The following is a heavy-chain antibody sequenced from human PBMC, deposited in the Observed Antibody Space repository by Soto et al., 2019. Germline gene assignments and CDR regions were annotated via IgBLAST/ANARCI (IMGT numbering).Heavy chain of an antibody. V-gene: IGHV3-48*01. CDR3: AREGGSSMGDV. CDR1: RFTLSDYS. J-gene: IGHJ6*04. CDR2: ISSSSSTI. D-gene: IGHD2-15*01. Sequence: GGSLRLSCAASRFTLSDYSMNWVRQSPGKGLEWISYISSSSSTIFYADSVKGRFTISRDNAKNSLYLQMNSLRAEDTAVYYCAREGGSSMGDVWGKGTTVTVSS.